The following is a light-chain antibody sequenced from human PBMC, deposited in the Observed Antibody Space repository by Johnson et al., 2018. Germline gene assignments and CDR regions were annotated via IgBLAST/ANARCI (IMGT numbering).Light chain of an antibody. J-gene: IGLJ1*01. CDR2: ENN. CDR3: GTWDSSLSAGNV. CDR1: SSNIGNNY. V-gene: IGLV1-51*02. Sequence: QSVLTQPPSVSAAPGQKVTISCSGSSSNIGNNYVSWYQQLPGTAPKLLIYENNKRPSGIPDRFSGSKSGTSATLAITDLQTGDEADYYCGTWDSSLSAGNVFVTGTKVTVL.